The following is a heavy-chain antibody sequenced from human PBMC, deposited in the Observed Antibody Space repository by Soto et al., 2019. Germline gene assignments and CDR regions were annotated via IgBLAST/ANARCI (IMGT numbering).Heavy chain of an antibody. CDR1: GFTFSSHA. CDR3: ANREIGISGYFFGY. D-gene: IGHD3-22*01. V-gene: IGHV3-23*01. J-gene: IGHJ4*02. Sequence: EVQLLESGGGLVQPGGSLRLSCAASGFTFSSHAMSWVRQAPGKGLEWVSAISGSGGSTYYADSVKCRFTISRDNFKNARYVEMNSLRAEYRAVYYCANREIGISGYFFGYWGQGTVVTVSS. CDR2: ISGSGGST.